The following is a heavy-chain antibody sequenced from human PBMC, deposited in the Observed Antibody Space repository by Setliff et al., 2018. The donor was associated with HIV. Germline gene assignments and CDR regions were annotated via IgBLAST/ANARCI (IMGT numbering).Heavy chain of an antibody. Sequence: KPSETLSLTCSVSGGSITSGSYYWGWIRQPAGKGLEWIGHIYTNGSTSYSPSLKSRVTISVDTSKNQFSLRLSSVTAADTAVYYCARDRGGHYTGSYYYMDVWGKGTTVTVS. V-gene: IGHV4-61*09. CDR3: ARDRGGHYTGSYYYMDV. CDR1: GGSITSGSYY. J-gene: IGHJ6*03. D-gene: IGHD3-10*01. CDR2: IYTNGST.